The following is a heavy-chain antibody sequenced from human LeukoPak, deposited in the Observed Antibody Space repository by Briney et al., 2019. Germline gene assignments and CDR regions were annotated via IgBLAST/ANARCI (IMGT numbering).Heavy chain of an antibody. CDR2: IIPIFGTA. V-gene: IGHV1-69*05. J-gene: IGHJ5*02. Sequence: SVKVSCKASGGTFTSYAISWVRQAPGQGLEWMGGIIPIFGTANYAQKFQGRVTITTDESTSTAYMELSSLRSEDTAVYYCARKELRDDWFDPWGQGTLVTVSS. CDR1: GGTFTSYA. CDR3: ARKELRDDWFDP. D-gene: IGHD1-7*01.